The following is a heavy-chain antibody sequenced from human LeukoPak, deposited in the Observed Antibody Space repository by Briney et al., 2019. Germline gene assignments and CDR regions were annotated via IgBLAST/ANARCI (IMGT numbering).Heavy chain of an antibody. CDR3: ARRNAMDV. J-gene: IGHJ6*02. CDR2: INRDGSER. V-gene: IGHV3-7*03. Sequence: GGSLRLSCAASGFTFSDFYMSWIRQAPGKGLEWVANINRDGSERYYVDSVKGRFTISRDDAKSSLYLQMNSLRAEDTAVYYCARRNAMDVWGQGTTVIVFS. CDR1: GFTFSDFY.